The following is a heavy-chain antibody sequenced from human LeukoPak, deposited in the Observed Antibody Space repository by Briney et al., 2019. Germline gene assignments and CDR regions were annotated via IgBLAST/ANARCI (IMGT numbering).Heavy chain of an antibody. CDR3: ARSRGDPAVNYFDY. D-gene: IGHD3-10*01. J-gene: IGHJ4*02. CDR1: GFTFSSYL. Sequence: GGSLILSCAASGFTFSSYLMSWVRQAPGKGLEWVANISQKGHDKSYVDSVKGRFTISRDNAKNSLYLQLNSLRAEDTGVYYCARSRGDPAVNYFDYWGEGALVTVSS. CDR2: ISQKGHDK. V-gene: IGHV3-7*01.